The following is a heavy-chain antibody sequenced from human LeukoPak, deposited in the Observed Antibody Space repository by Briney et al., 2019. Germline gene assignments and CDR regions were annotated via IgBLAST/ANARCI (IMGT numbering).Heavy chain of an antibody. J-gene: IGHJ4*02. CDR1: GFTFSSYA. V-gene: IGHV3-30*04. Sequence: GGSLRLSCAASGFTFSSYAMHWARQAPGRGLEWVTVISYDGSNGYYAGSVKGRFTISRDNSQNTLYVQMSSLRPEDTAVYYCVREVTSGSFDYWGQGTLVTVSS. D-gene: IGHD1-26*01. CDR3: VREVTSGSFDY. CDR2: ISYDGSNG.